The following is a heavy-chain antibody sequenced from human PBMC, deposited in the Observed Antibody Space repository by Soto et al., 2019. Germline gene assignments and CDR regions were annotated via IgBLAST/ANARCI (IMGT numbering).Heavy chain of an antibody. Sequence: QVQLVESGGGLVKPGGSRRPSFEASGFTLSDYYMSWIRKAQGKGLEGVSYISSSSSYTNYADSVKGRFTISRDNAKNSLYLQMNSLRAEDTAVYYCARGDPPLWFGEGGQGTTVTVSS. D-gene: IGHD3-10*01. J-gene: IGHJ6*02. CDR3: ARGDPPLWFGE. V-gene: IGHV3-11*05. CDR2: ISSSSSYT. CDR1: GFTLSDYY.